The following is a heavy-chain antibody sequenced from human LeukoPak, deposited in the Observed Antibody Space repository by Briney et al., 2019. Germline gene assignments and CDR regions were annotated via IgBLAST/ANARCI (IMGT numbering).Heavy chain of an antibody. CDR3: ARSGYSSSSLNWFDP. Sequence: PGGSLRLSCAASGFTFSSSAMSWVRQVPGKGLEWVSGISSSGGSTNYADSVKGRFTISRDNSKNTLYLQMNSLRAEDTAVYYCARSGYSSSSLNWFDPWGQGTLVTVSS. CDR2: ISSSGGST. J-gene: IGHJ5*02. CDR1: GFTFSSSA. D-gene: IGHD6-13*01. V-gene: IGHV3-23*01.